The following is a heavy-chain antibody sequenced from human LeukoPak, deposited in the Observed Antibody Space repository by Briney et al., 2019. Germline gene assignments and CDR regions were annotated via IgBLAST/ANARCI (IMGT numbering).Heavy chain of an antibody. CDR2: IYTSGST. D-gene: IGHD3-3*01. Sequence: SQTLSLTCTVSGGSISSSSYYWSWIRQPAGKGLEWIGRIYTSGSTNYNPSLKSRVTMSVDTSKNQFSLKLSSVTAADTAVYYCARDSFFGVTYNYYYMDVWGKGTTVTVSS. V-gene: IGHV4-61*02. J-gene: IGHJ6*03. CDR1: GGSISSSSYY. CDR3: ARDSFFGVTYNYYYMDV.